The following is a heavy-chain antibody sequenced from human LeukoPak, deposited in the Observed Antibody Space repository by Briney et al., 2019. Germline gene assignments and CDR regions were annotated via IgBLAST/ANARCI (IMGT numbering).Heavy chain of an antibody. J-gene: IGHJ5*02. D-gene: IGHD1-26*01. CDR3: ARDLAGVGAEYNWFGP. CDR2: INPSGGST. CDR1: GYSLSELS. Sequence: ASVKVSCKVSGYSLSELSTHWVRQAPGQGLEWMGIINPSGGSTSYAQKFQGRVTMTRDMSTSTVYMELSSLRSEDTAVYYCARDLAGVGAEYNWFGPWGQGTLVTVSS. V-gene: IGHV1-46*01.